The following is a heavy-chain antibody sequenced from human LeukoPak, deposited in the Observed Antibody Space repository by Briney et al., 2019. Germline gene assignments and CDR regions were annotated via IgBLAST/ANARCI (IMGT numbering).Heavy chain of an antibody. CDR2: IYYSGST. CDR1: GGSISSGGYY. D-gene: IGHD4-23*01. V-gene: IGHV4-31*03. CDR3: ARDRGGGITFDY. Sequence: SETLSLTCTVSGGSISSGGYYWSWSRQNPGKGLEWSGYIYYSGSTYYNPSLKSRVTISVDTSKNQFSLKLSSVTAADTAVYYCARDRGGGITFDYWGQGTLVTVSS. J-gene: IGHJ4*02.